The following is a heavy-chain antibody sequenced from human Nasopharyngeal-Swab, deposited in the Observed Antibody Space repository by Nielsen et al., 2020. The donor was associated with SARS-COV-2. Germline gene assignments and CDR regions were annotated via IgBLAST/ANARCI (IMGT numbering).Heavy chain of an antibody. Sequence: GESLKISCAASGFTFSSYSMNWVRQAPGKGLEWASSISSSSSYIYYADSVKGRFTISRDNAKNSLYLQMNSLRAEDTAVYYCARDLYSYGRHFDYWGQGTLVTVSS. CDR1: GFTFSSYS. CDR2: ISSSSSYI. CDR3: ARDLYSYGRHFDY. J-gene: IGHJ4*02. D-gene: IGHD5-18*01. V-gene: IGHV3-21*01.